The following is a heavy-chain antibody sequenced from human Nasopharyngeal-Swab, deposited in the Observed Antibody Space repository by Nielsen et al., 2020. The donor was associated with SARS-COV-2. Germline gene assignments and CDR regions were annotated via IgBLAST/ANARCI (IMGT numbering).Heavy chain of an antibody. J-gene: IGHJ6*02. V-gene: IGHV4-34*01. CDR2: INHSGST. CDR1: GGSSNGYY. CDR3: ARGSTMNGYYGMAV. Sequence: SGPLSLTFAAYGGSSNGYYWSWTRQSPGRGLECTGEINHSGSTNYNPSLKSRVTISVDTSNTQFSLKLRSVTATDTAVYCCARGSTMNGYYGMAVWGQGTTVTVSS. D-gene: IGHD3-22*01.